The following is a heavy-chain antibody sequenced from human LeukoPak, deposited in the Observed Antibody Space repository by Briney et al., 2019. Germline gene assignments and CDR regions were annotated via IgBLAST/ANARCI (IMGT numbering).Heavy chain of an antibody. Sequence: SETLSLTCTVSGGSITNYYWSWIRQPPGKGLEWIGEINHSGSTNYNPSLKSRVTISVDTSKNQFSLKLSSVTAADTAVYYCARVYYYDSSGYDYWGQGTLVTVSS. D-gene: IGHD3-22*01. CDR2: INHSGST. V-gene: IGHV4-34*01. CDR1: GGSITNYY. J-gene: IGHJ4*02. CDR3: ARVYYYDSSGYDY.